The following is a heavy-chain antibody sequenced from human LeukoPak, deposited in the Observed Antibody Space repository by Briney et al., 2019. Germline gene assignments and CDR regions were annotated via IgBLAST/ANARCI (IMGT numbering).Heavy chain of an antibody. CDR3: AKDLKGYYGSGSYPH. D-gene: IGHD3-10*01. J-gene: IGHJ4*02. Sequence: PGGSLRLSCSASGFTFSSYAMHWVRQAPGKGLEWVSAISGSGGSTFYTDSVKGRFTISRDNSKNTLYLQMNSLRAEDTAVYYCAKDLKGYYGSGSYPHWGQGTLVTVSS. V-gene: IGHV3-23*01. CDR2: ISGSGGST. CDR1: GFTFSSYA.